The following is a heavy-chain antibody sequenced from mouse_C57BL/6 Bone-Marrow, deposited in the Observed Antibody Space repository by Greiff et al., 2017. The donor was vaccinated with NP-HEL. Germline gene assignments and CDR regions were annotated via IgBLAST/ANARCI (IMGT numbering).Heavy chain of an antibody. J-gene: IGHJ2*01. V-gene: IGHV14-1*01. Sequence: VQLQQSGAELVRPGASVKLSCTASGFNIKDYYMHWVKQRPEQGLEWIGRIDPEDGDTEYAPKFQGKATMTADTSSNTAYLQLSSLTSEDTAVYYCLITTVVATETGDYFDYWGQGTTLTVSS. CDR3: LITTVVATETGDYFDY. CDR2: IDPEDGDT. D-gene: IGHD1-1*01. CDR1: GFNIKDYY.